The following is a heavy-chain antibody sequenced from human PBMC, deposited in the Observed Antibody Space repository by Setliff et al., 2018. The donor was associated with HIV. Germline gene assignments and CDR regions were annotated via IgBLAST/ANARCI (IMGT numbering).Heavy chain of an antibody. CDR3: ARLPPYCGGYCFNFDY. V-gene: IGHV4-59*08. Sequence: SETLSLTCTVSGGSINDYYWTWIRQPPGKGLEWIGYIYYTGSTNYNPSLKSRITISVDTSKSKFSLKLRSVTAADTAVYYCARLPPYCGGYCFNFDYWGQGKLVTVS. D-gene: IGHD2-21*02. CDR1: GGSINDYY. J-gene: IGHJ4*02. CDR2: IYYTGST.